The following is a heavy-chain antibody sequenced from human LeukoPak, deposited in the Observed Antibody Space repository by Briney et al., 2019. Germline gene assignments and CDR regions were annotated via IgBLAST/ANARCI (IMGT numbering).Heavy chain of an antibody. D-gene: IGHD2-2*01. J-gene: IGHJ6*02. Sequence: PGGSLRLSCEASGFTFSSYAMHWVRQAPGKGLEWVAFISYDGSNKYYADSVKGRFTISRDNSKNTLYLQMNSLRAEDTAVYYCAREGVVVPAAADYYYYYGMDVWGQGTTVTVSS. CDR3: AREGVVVPAAADYYYYYGMDV. V-gene: IGHV3-30-3*01. CDR2: ISYDGSNK. CDR1: GFTFSSYA.